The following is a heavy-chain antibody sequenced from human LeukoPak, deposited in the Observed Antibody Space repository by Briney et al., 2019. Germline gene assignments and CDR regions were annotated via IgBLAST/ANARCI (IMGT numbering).Heavy chain of an antibody. CDR1: GFTFSSAW. J-gene: IGHJ4*02. Sequence: GGSLRLSCAASGFTFSSAWMTWVRQAPGKGLEWVGHIKNKTKGETTEYAAPVKGRFIISRDDSKNTLYLQMNSLRTEDTAVYYCARVFCSSTSCYQGPFDFGGQETLVTASS. V-gene: IGHV3-15*01. D-gene: IGHD2-2*01. CDR3: ARVFCSSTSCYQGPFDF. CDR2: IKNKTKGETT.